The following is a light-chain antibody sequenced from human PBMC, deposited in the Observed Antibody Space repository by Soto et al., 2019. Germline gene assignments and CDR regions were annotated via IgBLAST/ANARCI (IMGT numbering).Light chain of an antibody. CDR3: QHYGSSPPFT. V-gene: IGKV3-20*01. CDR2: GAS. J-gene: IGKJ3*01. Sequence: EIVFTQSPGTLSLSPGERAILSCRASQSVSNNYLAWYQQKPGQAPKILIYGASNRATGIPDRFSGSGSGTDFNLTIRRLEPEDFAVYYCQHYGSSPPFTFGPGTKVDIK. CDR1: QSVSNNY.